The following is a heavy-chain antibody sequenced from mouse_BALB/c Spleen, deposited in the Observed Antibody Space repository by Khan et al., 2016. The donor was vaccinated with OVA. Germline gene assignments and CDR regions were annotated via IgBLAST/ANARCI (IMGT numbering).Heavy chain of an antibody. J-gene: IGHJ4*01. CDR1: GFTLSSYA. CDR3: ARQAIDDGYYLYAMDY. Sequence: EVELVESGGGLVKPGGSLKLSFAASGFTLSSYAMSWVRQTPEKRLEWVATINSGGRYTYYPDSVQGRFTISRDKAKNTLYLQMSSLRSEDTAMYYCARQAIDDGYYLYAMDYWGQGTSVTVSS. CDR2: INSGGRYT. D-gene: IGHD2-3*01. V-gene: IGHV5-9-3*01.